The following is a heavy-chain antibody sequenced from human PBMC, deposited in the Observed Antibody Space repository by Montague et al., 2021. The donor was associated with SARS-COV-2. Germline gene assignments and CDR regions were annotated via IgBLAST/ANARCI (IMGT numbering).Heavy chain of an antibody. CDR1: GGSISSGGYY. CDR3: ARATRSIVVLNWFDP. D-gene: IGHD3-22*01. CDR2: IYYSGST. V-gene: IGHV4-31*03. Sequence: TLSLTCTVSGGSISSGGYYWSWIRQHPGKGLEWIGYIYYSGSTYYNPSLKSRVTISVDTSKNQFSLKLSSVTAADPAVYYCARATRSIVVLNWFDPWGQGTLVTVSS. J-gene: IGHJ5*02.